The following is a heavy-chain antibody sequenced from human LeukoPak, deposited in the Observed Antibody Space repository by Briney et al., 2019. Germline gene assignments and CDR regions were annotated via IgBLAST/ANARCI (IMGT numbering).Heavy chain of an antibody. CDR1: GFTFSNYL. V-gene: IGHV3-23*01. CDR2: ISHSGGST. J-gene: IGHJ4*02. Sequence: GGSVRLSCAASGFTFSNYLMSWARQAPGKGLEWVSVISHSGGSTYYADSVKGRFTISRDNSKNTLYLQMSSLRADDTAVYYCARRTYSTDQYYFDYWGQGTLVTVSS. D-gene: IGHD6-13*01. CDR3: ARRTYSTDQYYFDY.